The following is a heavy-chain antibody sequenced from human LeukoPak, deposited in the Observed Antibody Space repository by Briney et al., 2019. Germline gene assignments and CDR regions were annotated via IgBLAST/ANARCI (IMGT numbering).Heavy chain of an antibody. V-gene: IGHV3-9*01. D-gene: IGHD3-22*01. Sequence: PGRSLRLSCAASGFTFDDYAMHWVRQAPGKGLEWVSGISWNSGSIGYADSVKGRFTISRDNAKNSLYLQMNSLRAEDTALYYCAKDITMIVVACGFDYWGQGTLVTVSS. CDR3: AKDITMIVVACGFDY. CDR1: GFTFDDYA. J-gene: IGHJ4*02. CDR2: ISWNSGSI.